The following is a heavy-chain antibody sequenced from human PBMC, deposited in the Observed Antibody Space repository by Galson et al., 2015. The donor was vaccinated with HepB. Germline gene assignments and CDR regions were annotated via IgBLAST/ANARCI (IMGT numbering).Heavy chain of an antibody. CDR3: ARGEPNIVVVTAHGPFDY. CDR2: ISYDGSNK. J-gene: IGHJ4*02. D-gene: IGHD2-21*02. V-gene: IGHV3-30-3*01. CDR1: GFTFSSYA. Sequence: SLRLSCAASGFTFSSYAMHWVRQAPGKGLEWVAVISYDGSNKYYADSVKGRFTISRDNSKNTLYLQMSSLRAEDTAVYYCARGEPNIVVVTAHGPFDYWGQGTLVTVSS.